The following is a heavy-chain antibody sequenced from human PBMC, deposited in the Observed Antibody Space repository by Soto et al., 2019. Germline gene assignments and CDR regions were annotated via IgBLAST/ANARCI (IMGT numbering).Heavy chain of an antibody. CDR2: IYTSGST. D-gene: IGHD6-13*01. CDR3: ARDSKAAACTPPWGDAIDI. J-gene: IGHJ3*02. V-gene: IGHV4-4*07. CDR1: GGSISSYY. Sequence: SETLSLTCTVSGGSISSYYWSWIRQPAGKGLEWIGRIYTSGSTNYNPSLKSRVTMSVDTSKNQFSLKLSSVTAADTAVYYCARDSKAAACTPPWGDAIDIWGQGTMVTVSS.